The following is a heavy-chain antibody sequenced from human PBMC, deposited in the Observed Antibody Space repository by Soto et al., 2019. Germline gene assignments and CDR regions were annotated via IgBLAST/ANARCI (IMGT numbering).Heavy chain of an antibody. V-gene: IGHV1-69*13. CDR3: ARDELFGELYDGMDV. D-gene: IGHD3-10*02. Sequence: GASVKVSCKASGGTFSSYAISWVRQAPGQGLEWMGGIIPIFGTANYAQKFQGRVTITADESTSTAYMELSSLRSEDTAVYYCARDELFGELYDGMDVWGQGTTVTVSS. CDR2: IIPIFGTA. CDR1: GGTFSSYA. J-gene: IGHJ6*02.